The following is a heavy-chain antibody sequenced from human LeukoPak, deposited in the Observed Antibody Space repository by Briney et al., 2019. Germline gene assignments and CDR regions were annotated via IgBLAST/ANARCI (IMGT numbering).Heavy chain of an antibody. CDR2: IYYSGST. D-gene: IGHD3-22*01. Sequence: SETLSPTCTVSGGSISSYYWSWIRQPPGKGLEWIGYIYYSGSTNYNPSLKSRVTISVDTSKNQFSLKLSSVTAADTAVYYCARGLYYYDSSGYYYFDYWGQGTLVTVSS. CDR3: ARGLYYYDSSGYYYFDY. J-gene: IGHJ4*02. CDR1: GGSISSYY. V-gene: IGHV4-59*01.